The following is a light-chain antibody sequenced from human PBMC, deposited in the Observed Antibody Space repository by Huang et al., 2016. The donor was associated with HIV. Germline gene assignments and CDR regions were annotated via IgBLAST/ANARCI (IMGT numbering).Light chain of an antibody. CDR2: WAS. J-gene: IGKJ1*01. Sequence: DIVMTQSPDSLAVSLGERATINCKSSLSVLYRSNNKNYLAWYQQKPGQPPKLLIYWASTRESGVPDRFTGSGSGTDFSLTISSLQAEDVAVYYCQQYDTSPWTFGQGTKVEIK. CDR1: LSVLYRSNNKNY. CDR3: QQYDTSPWT. V-gene: IGKV4-1*01.